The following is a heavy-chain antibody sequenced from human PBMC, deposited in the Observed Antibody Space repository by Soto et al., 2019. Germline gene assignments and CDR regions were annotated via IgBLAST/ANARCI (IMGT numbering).Heavy chain of an antibody. J-gene: IGHJ4*02. CDR2: IYYNGST. D-gene: IGHD6-13*01. V-gene: IGHV4-31*03. CDR3: ARYRFSGSRWSKFDY. Sequence: QVQLQQSGPGLVKSSQTLSLTCTVSGVTISSGAYYWSWIRQHPGKGLEWIGNIYYNGSTYYSPSLKSRVAISLDPSKNQFSLRLSSVTAADTAVYYCARYRFSGSRWSKFDYWGQGTLVTASS. CDR1: GVTISSGAYY.